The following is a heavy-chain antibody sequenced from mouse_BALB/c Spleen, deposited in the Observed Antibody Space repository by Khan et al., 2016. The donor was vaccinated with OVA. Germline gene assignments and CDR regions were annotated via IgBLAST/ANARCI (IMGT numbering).Heavy chain of an antibody. J-gene: IGHJ2*01. CDR2: ISGDSNTI. D-gene: IGHD1-1*01. V-gene: IGHV5-17*02. CDR3: ATSYFYGYYFDY. CDR1: GFTFNSYG. Sequence: EVELVESGGGLVQPGGSRKLSCAASGFTFNSYGMHWVRQAPEKRLEWVAYISGDSNTIYYADTVKGRFTISRDNPKNTLFLQMTSLMSEDTAMYYCATSYFYGYYFDYWGPGTILTVS.